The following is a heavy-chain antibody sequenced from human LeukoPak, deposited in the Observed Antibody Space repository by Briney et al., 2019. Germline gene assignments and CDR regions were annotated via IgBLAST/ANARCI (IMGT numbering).Heavy chain of an antibody. D-gene: IGHD3-9*01. J-gene: IGHJ4*02. Sequence: GASVKVSCKASGGTFSSYAISWVRQAPGQGLEWMGGIIPIFGTANYAQKLQGRVTMTTDTSTSTAYMELRSLRSDDTAVYYCARVGIRYFDWFDYWGQGTLVTVSS. CDR3: ARVGIRYFDWFDY. CDR2: IIPIFGTA. CDR1: GGTFSSYA. V-gene: IGHV1-69*05.